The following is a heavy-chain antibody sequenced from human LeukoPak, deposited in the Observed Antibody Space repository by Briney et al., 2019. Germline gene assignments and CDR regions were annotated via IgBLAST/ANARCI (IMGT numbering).Heavy chain of an antibody. CDR3: AREGSSSSLDYYYYYMDV. V-gene: IGHV1-69*05. D-gene: IGHD6-6*01. J-gene: IGHJ6*03. CDR2: IIPIFGTA. CDR1: VGTFSSYA. Sequence: ASVKVSCKASVGTFSSYAISWVRQAPGQGLEWMGGIIPIFGTANYAQKFQGRVTITTDESTSTAYMELSSLRSEDTAVYYRAREGSSSSLDYYYYYMDVWGKGTTFTVSS.